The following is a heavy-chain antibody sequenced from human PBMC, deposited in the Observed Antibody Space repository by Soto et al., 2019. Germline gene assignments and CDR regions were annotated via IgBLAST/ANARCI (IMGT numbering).Heavy chain of an antibody. CDR2: INPSGGST. D-gene: IGHD2-15*01. Sequence: QVQLVQSGAEVKKPGASVKVSCKASGYTFTSYYMHWVRQAPGQGLEWMGIINPSGGSTSYAQKFQGRVTMTRDTSTSTVYMELSSLRSEDTAVYYCARDGCSGGSCSGWKPIDYWGQGTLVTVSS. CDR3: ARDGCSGGSCSGWKPIDY. J-gene: IGHJ4*02. CDR1: GYTFTSYY. V-gene: IGHV1-46*03.